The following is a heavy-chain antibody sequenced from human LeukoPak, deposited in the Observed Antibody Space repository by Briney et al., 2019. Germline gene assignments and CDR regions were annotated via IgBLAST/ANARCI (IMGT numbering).Heavy chain of an antibody. CDR3: ARDRSPGWFDP. V-gene: IGHV3-74*01. CDR1: GFTFSDYW. D-gene: IGHD6-13*01. J-gene: IGHJ5*02. Sequence: GGSLRLSCAASGFTFSDYWMHWVRQAPGKGLEWISRIRTDGSITAYADSVKGRFTISRDNAKNILYLQMSSLKGEDTAVYFCARDRSPGWFDPWGQGTLVTVSS. CDR2: IRTDGSIT.